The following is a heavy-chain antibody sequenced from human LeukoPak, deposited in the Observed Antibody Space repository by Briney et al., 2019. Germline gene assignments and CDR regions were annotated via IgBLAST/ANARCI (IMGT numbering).Heavy chain of an antibody. CDR3: ARVVGGSYYFSYYYYYGMDV. J-gene: IGHJ6*02. CDR2: INHSGST. Sequence: PSETLSLTCAVYGGSFSGYYWSWIRQPPGKGLEWIGEINHSGSTNYNPSLKSRVTISVDTSKNQFSLKLSSVTAADTAVYYCARVVGGSYYFSYYYYYGMDVWGQGTTVIVSS. D-gene: IGHD1-26*01. V-gene: IGHV4-34*01. CDR1: GGSFSGYY.